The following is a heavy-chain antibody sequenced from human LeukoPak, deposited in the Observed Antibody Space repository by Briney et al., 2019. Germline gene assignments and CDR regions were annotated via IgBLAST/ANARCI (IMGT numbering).Heavy chain of an antibody. D-gene: IGHD3-9*01. CDR1: GDSVSSHSAA. CDR3: ARSNYDILTSYYTAYFDY. J-gene: IGHJ4*02. Sequence: SQTLSLTCATSGDSVSSHSAAWKWLRQSPSRGLEWLGRTYYRSKLYGVYAVSVKSRISINPDTSKNQFSLQLNSVTPEDTAVYYCARSNYDILTSYYTAYFDYWGQGTPVTVSS. V-gene: IGHV6-1*01. CDR2: TYYRSKLYG.